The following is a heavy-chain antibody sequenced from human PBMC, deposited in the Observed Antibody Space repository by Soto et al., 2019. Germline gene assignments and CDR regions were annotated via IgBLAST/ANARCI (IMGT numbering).Heavy chain of an antibody. CDR2: ISWNSGSI. CDR1: GFTFDDYA. V-gene: IGHV3-9*01. D-gene: IGHD3-3*01. Sequence: GGSLRLSCAASGFTFDDYAMHWVRQAPGKGLEWVSGISWNSGSIGYADSVKGRFTISRDNAKNSLYLQMNSLRAEDTALYYCAKDSSMFGNYYYMDVWGKGTTVTVSS. J-gene: IGHJ6*03. CDR3: AKDSSMFGNYYYMDV.